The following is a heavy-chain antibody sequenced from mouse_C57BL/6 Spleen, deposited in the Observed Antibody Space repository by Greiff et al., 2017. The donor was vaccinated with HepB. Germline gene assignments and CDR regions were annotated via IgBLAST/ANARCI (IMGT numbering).Heavy chain of an antibody. V-gene: IGHV1-18*01. D-gene: IGHD1-1*01. CDR2: INPNNGGT. J-gene: IGHJ3*01. CDR3: ARVEATVVGTRGWFAY. Sequence: VQLQQSGPELVKPGASVKIPCKASGYTFTDYNMDWVKQSHGKSLEWIGDINPNNGGTIYNQKFKGKATLTVDKSSSTAYMELRSLTSEDTAVYYCARVEATVVGTRGWFAYWGQGTLVTVSA. CDR1: GYTFTDYN.